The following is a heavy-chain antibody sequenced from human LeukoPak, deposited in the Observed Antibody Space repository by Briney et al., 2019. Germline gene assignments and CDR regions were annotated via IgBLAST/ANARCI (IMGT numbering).Heavy chain of an antibody. CDR3: ARLPFFYDSSGYYSPDAFDI. CDR2: IYYSGST. D-gene: IGHD3-22*01. J-gene: IGHJ3*02. Sequence: SETLSLPCTVSGGSISSDYWSWIRQPPGKGLEWIGYIYYSGSTNYNPSLKSRVTISVDTSKNQFSLKLSSVTAADTAVYYCARLPFFYDSSGYYSPDAFDIWGQGTMVTVSS. CDR1: GGSISSDY. V-gene: IGHV4-59*08.